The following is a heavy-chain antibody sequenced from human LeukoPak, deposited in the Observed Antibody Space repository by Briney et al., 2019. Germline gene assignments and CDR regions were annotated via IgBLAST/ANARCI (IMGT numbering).Heavy chain of an antibody. CDR1: GGTFSSYA. CDR3: ARWISGSYFWFDP. Sequence: GASVKVSCKASGGTFSSYAISWVRQAPGQGLEWMGGIFPIFGTANYAQKFQGRVTITADESTSTAYMELSSLRSEDTAVYYCARWISGSYFWFDPWGQGTLVTVSS. CDR2: IFPIFGTA. V-gene: IGHV1-69*13. D-gene: IGHD1-26*01. J-gene: IGHJ5*02.